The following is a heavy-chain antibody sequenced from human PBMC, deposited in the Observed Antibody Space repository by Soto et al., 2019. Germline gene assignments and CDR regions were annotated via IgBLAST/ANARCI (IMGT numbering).Heavy chain of an antibody. CDR2: IYPADSDT. J-gene: IGHJ6*02. CDR3: ARLGLAARSYYYYGMDV. Sequence: GESLKISCKGSGYSFPSQWIGWVRQMPGKGLEWMGNIYPADSDTRYSPSFQGQVTISADKSISTAYLQWSSLKASDTAMYYCARLGLAARSYYYYGMDVWGQGTTVTVSS. V-gene: IGHV5-51*01. D-gene: IGHD6-6*01. CDR1: GYSFPSQW.